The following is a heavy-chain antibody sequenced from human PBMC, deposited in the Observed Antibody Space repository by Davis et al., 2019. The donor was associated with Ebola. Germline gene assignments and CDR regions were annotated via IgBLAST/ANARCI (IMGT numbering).Heavy chain of an antibody. CDR3: AREPWGSGSRGYFDY. Sequence: PGGSLRLSCAASGFTFSSYGMHWVRQAPGKGLEWVAVIWYDGSNKYYADSVKGRFTISRDNSKNTLYLQMNSLRAEDTAVYYCAREPWGSGSRGYFDYWGQGTLVTVSS. D-gene: IGHD3-10*01. CDR2: IWYDGSNK. V-gene: IGHV3-33*01. CDR1: GFTFSSYG. J-gene: IGHJ4*02.